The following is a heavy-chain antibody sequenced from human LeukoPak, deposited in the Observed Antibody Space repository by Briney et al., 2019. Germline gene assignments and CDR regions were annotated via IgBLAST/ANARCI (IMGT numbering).Heavy chain of an antibody. J-gene: IGHJ3*02. D-gene: IGHD5-24*01. CDR1: GFTFDDYA. V-gene: IGHV3-9*01. CDR2: ISWNSGSI. CDR3: AKAKMAVAFDI. Sequence: GRSLRLSCAASGFTFDDYAMHWVRQAPGKGLEWVSGISWNSGSIGYADSVKGRFTISRDNAKNSLYLQMNSLRAEDTALYYCAKAKMAVAFDIWGQGTMVTVSS.